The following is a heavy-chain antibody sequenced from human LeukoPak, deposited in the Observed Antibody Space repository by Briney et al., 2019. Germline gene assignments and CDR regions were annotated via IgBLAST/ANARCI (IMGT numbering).Heavy chain of an antibody. CDR2: INAYNGNT. J-gene: IGHJ3*02. CDR3: ARFQDDSSGYSLRDAFDI. D-gene: IGHD3-22*01. V-gene: IGHV1-18*01. CDR1: GYTFTSYG. Sequence: ASVTVSCKASGYTFTSYGISWVRQAPGQGLEWMGWINAYNGNTNYAQKLQGRVTMTTDTSTSTAYMELKSLRSDDTAVYYCARFQDDSSGYSLRDAFDIWGQGTMVTVSS.